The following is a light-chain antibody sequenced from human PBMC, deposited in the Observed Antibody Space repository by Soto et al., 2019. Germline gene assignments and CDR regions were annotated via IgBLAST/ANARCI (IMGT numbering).Light chain of an antibody. CDR3: SSYTSSSTVV. J-gene: IGLJ2*01. V-gene: IGLV2-14*01. Sequence: QSVLTQPATVSGSPGQSITSSCTGTSSDVGGYNYVSWYQQHPGKAPKLMIYEVSNRPSGVSNRFSGSKSGNTASLTISGLQADDEADYYCSSYTSSSTVVFGGGTQLTVL. CDR2: EVS. CDR1: SSDVGGYNY.